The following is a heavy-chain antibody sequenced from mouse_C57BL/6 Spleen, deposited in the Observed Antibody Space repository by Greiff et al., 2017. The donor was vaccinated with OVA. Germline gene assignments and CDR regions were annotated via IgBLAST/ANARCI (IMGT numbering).Heavy chain of an antibody. Sequence: VQLKESGPELVKPGASVKIPCKASGYTFTDYNMDWVKQSHGKSLEWIGDINPNNGGTIYNQKFKGKATLTVDKSSSTAYMELRSLTSEDTAVYYCARIPNYYGSSYDYAMDYWGQGTSVTVSS. V-gene: IGHV1-18*01. CDR3: ARIPNYYGSSYDYAMDY. J-gene: IGHJ4*01. D-gene: IGHD1-1*01. CDR2: INPNNGGT. CDR1: GYTFTDYN.